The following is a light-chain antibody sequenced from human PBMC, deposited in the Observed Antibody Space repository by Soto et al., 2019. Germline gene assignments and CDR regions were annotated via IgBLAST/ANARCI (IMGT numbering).Light chain of an antibody. V-gene: IGKV1-39*01. CDR2: AAS. Sequence: DIQMTQSPSSLSASVGDRVTITCRASQTISTYLNWYQQKPGKAPNLLIYAASRLQSGVPSRFSGSGSGTDFTLTISSLQPEDFATYYCQQSYSAPWTFGQGTKVEIK. CDR1: QTISTY. CDR3: QQSYSAPWT. J-gene: IGKJ1*01.